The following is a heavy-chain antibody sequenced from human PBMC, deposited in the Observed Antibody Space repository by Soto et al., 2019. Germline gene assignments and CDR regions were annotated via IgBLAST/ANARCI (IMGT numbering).Heavy chain of an antibody. Sequence: SEILSLTCTVSGGSISSYYWSWIRQPPGKGLEWIGYIYYSGSTNYNPSLKSRVTISVDTSKNQFSLKLSSVTAADTAVYYCARQRDCSGGSCYPRFDYWGQGTLVTVSS. CDR3: ARQRDCSGGSCYPRFDY. CDR1: GGSISSYY. J-gene: IGHJ4*02. V-gene: IGHV4-59*08. D-gene: IGHD2-15*01. CDR2: IYYSGST.